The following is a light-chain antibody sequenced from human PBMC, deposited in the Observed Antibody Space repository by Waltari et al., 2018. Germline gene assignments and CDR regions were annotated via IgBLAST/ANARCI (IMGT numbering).Light chain of an antibody. Sequence: EIVMTQSPATLSVSPGERATLSCRASQSVSSNLAWYQQKPGQAPRLLIYGASTRATGIPARISGSGSWTEFTLTISSLQSEDFAVYYGQQYNNWPPWTFGQGTKVEIK. J-gene: IGKJ1*01. V-gene: IGKV3-15*01. CDR1: QSVSSN. CDR3: QQYNNWPPWT. CDR2: GAS.